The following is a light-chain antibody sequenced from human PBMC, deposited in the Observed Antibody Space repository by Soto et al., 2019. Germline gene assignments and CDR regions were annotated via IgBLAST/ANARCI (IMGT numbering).Light chain of an antibody. J-gene: IGLJ1*01. CDR2: DVS. CDR3: SSYTSSSTPYV. CDR1: SSDVGGYNY. V-gene: IGLV2-14*01. Sequence: SALTQPASVSGSPGQSITISCTGTSSDVGGYNYVSWYQQHPGKAPKLMIYDVSNRSSGVSNRFSGSKSGNTASLTISGLQAEDEADYYCSSYTSSSTPYVFGTGTKVTVL.